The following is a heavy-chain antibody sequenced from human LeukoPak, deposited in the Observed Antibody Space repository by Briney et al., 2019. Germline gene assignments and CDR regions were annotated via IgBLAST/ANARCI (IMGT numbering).Heavy chain of an antibody. Sequence: PGGSLRLSCAASGFTLGSYNMNWVRQAPGKGLEWVSYISSSSSTIYYADSVKGRFTISRDNAENSLYLQMDSLRDEDTAVNSCARVGTYTLIDYYVMDVWGQGTTVTVSS. CDR2: ISSSSSTI. CDR3: ARVGTYTLIDYYVMDV. V-gene: IGHV3-48*02. D-gene: IGHD1/OR15-1a*01. J-gene: IGHJ6*02. CDR1: GFTLGSYN.